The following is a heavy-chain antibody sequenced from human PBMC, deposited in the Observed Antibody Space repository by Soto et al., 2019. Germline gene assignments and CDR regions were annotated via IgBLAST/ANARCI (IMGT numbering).Heavy chain of an antibody. Sequence: ASVKVSCKASGYTFTSYYMHWVRQAPGQGLEWMGIINPSGGSTSYAQKFQGRVTMTRDTSTSTVYMELSSLRSEDTAVYYCAREGGPGMAVAGALRAFDIWGQGTMVTVSS. CDR2: INPSGGST. D-gene: IGHD6-19*01. CDR1: GYTFTSYY. V-gene: IGHV1-46*01. CDR3: AREGGPGMAVAGALRAFDI. J-gene: IGHJ3*02.